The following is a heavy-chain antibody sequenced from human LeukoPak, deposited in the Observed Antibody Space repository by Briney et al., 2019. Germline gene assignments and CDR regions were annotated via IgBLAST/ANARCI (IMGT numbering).Heavy chain of an antibody. CDR1: GFTFSNYA. J-gene: IGHJ4*02. Sequence: GGSLRLSCAASGFTFSNYAMRWVRQAPGKGLEWVSGISGSGDSTYYADSVKGRFTISRDNSKNTLYLQMNSLRAEDTAVYYCAKSADILTGYLSYFDYWGQGTLVTVSS. V-gene: IGHV3-23*01. CDR2: ISGSGDST. D-gene: IGHD3-9*01. CDR3: AKSADILTGYLSYFDY.